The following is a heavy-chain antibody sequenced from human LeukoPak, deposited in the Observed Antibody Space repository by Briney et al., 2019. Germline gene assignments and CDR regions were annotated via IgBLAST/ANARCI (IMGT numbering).Heavy chain of an antibody. Sequence: GGSLRLSCAASGFTFSSYGMHWVRQAPGKGLEWVAVISYDGSNKYYADSVKGRFTISRDNSKNTLYLQMSSLRAEDTAVYYCAKDRAAYYFDYWGQGTLVTVSS. D-gene: IGHD6-25*01. CDR2: ISYDGSNK. CDR1: GFTFSSYG. V-gene: IGHV3-30*18. J-gene: IGHJ4*02. CDR3: AKDRAAYYFDY.